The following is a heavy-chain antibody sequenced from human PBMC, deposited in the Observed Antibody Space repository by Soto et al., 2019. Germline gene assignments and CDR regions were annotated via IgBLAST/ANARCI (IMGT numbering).Heavy chain of an antibody. CDR3: ARPPSGDYVDAFDI. CDR2: MNPNSGNT. Sequence: XSVMVSCKASGYTFTSYDINWVRQSTGQGLEWMGWMNPNSGNTGYAQKFQGRVTMTRNTSISTAYMELSSLRSEDTAVYYCARPPSGDYVDAFDIWAQGTMVTVSS. D-gene: IGHD4-17*01. J-gene: IGHJ3*02. CDR1: GYTFTSYD. V-gene: IGHV1-8*01.